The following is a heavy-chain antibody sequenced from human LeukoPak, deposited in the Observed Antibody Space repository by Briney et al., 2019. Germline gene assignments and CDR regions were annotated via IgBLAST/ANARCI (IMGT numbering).Heavy chain of an antibody. CDR3: ARQEEADYGDIRGMDV. CDR2: IYYSGST. CDR1: GGSFRGYY. D-gene: IGHD4-17*01. J-gene: IGHJ6*02. V-gene: IGHV4-39*01. Sequence: SETLSHTCAVYGGSFRGYYWGWIRQPPGKGLEWIGSIYYSGSTYYNPSLKSRVTISVDTSKNQFSLKLSSVTAADTAVYYCARQEEADYGDIRGMDVWGQGTTVTVSS.